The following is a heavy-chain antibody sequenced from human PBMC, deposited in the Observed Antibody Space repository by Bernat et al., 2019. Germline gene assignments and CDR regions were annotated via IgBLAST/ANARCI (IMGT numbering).Heavy chain of an antibody. V-gene: IGHV3-23*01. CDR2: ISGSGGST. Sequence: EVQLLESGGGLVQPGGSLRLSCAASGFTFSSYAMSWVRQAPGKGLEWVSAISGSGGSTYYADSVKGRFTISRDNSKNTLYLQMNSLRAEDTAVYYCAKDRGDFWSGYLEGPRWFDPWGQGPLVTVSS. D-gene: IGHD3-3*01. CDR1: GFTFSSYA. CDR3: AKDRGDFWSGYLEGPRWFDP. J-gene: IGHJ5*02.